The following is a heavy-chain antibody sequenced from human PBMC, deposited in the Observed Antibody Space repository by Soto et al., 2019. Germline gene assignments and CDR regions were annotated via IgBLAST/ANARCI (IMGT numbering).Heavy chain of an antibody. CDR3: TTDGGTTVGLVEAGGNGY. V-gene: IGHV3-15*07. D-gene: IGHD1-26*01. J-gene: IGHJ4*02. CDR2: IKSKTDRGTT. Sequence: EVQLVESGGDLVKPGGSLRLSCAASGFTFSDAWMNWVRQAPGKGLEWVGRIKSKTDRGTTDYAAPVKGRFTISRDDSKNTLYLQMNSLKTEDTAVYYCTTDGGTTVGLVEAGGNGYWGQGTLVTVSS. CDR1: GFTFSDAW.